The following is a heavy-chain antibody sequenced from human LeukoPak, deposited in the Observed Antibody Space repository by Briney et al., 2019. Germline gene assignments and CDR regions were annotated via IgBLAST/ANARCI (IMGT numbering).Heavy chain of an antibody. Sequence: ASVKVSCKASGYTFTDYYLHWVRQAPGQGLEWMGWINPKSGVTDSKMKFQGRVTSTRDTSITTAYMELISLTPDDAAVYYCARAGGYCGSTSCYSGYYYYFMDVWGKGTTVTVSS. J-gene: IGHJ6*03. CDR3: ARAGGYCGSTSCYSGYYYYFMDV. CDR2: INPKSGVT. CDR1: GYTFTDYY. D-gene: IGHD2-2*01. V-gene: IGHV1-2*02.